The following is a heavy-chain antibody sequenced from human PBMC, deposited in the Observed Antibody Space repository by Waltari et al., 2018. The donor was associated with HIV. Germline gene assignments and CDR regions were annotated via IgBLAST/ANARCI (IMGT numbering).Heavy chain of an antibody. Sequence: ESGPGLLEPSETLSLTCTVSNYSITGPYYWAWIRQSPGMGLEWIASIYHTGITYYNPSLKTRVTISMVTPTNAFSLRLTSMTAADTAVYYCARDGFLGRFYYYGLDVWGPGTTVIVS. CDR3: ARDGFLGRFYYYGLDV. D-gene: IGHD3-10*01. V-gene: IGHV4-38-2*02. CDR1: NYSITGPYY. CDR2: IYHTGIT. J-gene: IGHJ6*02.